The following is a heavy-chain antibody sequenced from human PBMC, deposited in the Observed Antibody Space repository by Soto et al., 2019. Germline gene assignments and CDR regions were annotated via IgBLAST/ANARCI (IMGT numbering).Heavy chain of an antibody. CDR2: ISGSGDDA. CDR3: GKERRGSGWSVCNF. D-gene: IGHD6-19*01. J-gene: IGHJ4*02. V-gene: IGHV3-23*01. CDR1: GFTFRDYA. Sequence: PGGSLRLSCKASGFTFRDYAMNWVRQAPGKGLEWVADISGSGDDARYADSVKGRFTISRDNSRNTLFLQMNRLRGDDTAVYFCGKERRGSGWSVCNFWGQGTLVTAPQ.